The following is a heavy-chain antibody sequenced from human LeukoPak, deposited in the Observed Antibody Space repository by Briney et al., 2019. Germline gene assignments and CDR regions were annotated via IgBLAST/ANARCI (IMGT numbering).Heavy chain of an antibody. D-gene: IGHD3-10*01. V-gene: IGHV1-69*04. J-gene: IGHJ5*02. Sequence: SVKVSCKASGGTFSSYAISWVRQAPGQGLEWMGRIIPILGIANYAQKFQGRVTITADKSTSTAYMELSSLRSEDTAVYYCAGGYYYGSGSYYWFDPWGQGTLVTVSS. CDR1: GGTFSSYA. CDR3: AGGYYYGSGSYYWFDP. CDR2: IIPILGIA.